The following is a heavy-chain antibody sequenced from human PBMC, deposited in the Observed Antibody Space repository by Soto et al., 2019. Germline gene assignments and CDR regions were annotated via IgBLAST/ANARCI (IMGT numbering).Heavy chain of an antibody. V-gene: IGHV1-3*01. CDR1: GYTFTSYA. J-gene: IGHJ5*02. D-gene: IGHD3-3*01. Sequence: ASVKVSCKASGYTFTSYAMHWVRQAPGQRLEWMGWINAGNGNTKYSQKFQGRVTITRDTSASTAYTELSSLRSEDTAVYYCARESTRELRFLEWLEYNWFHPWGQATLVTVSS. CDR3: ARESTRELRFLEWLEYNWFHP. CDR2: INAGNGNT.